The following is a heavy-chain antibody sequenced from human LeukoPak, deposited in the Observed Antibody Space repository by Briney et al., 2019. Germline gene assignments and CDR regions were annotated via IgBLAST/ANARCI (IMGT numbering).Heavy chain of an antibody. CDR3: ARAGSPYDSSGYYSGFDY. J-gene: IGHJ4*02. CDR1: GYTFTSYD. D-gene: IGHD3-22*01. CDR2: MNPNSGNT. Sequence: ASVKVSCKASGYTFTSYDINWVRQATGQGLEWMGWMNPNSGNTGYAQKFQGRVTMTRDTSTSTVYMELSSLRSEDTAVYYCARAGSPYDSSGYYSGFDYWGQGTLVTVSS. V-gene: IGHV1-8*01.